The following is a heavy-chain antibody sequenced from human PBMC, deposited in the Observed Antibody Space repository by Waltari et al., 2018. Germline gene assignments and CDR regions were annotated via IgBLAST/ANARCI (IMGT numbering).Heavy chain of an antibody. CDR3: AKSARYDSSGYYFDY. V-gene: IGHV3-43*01. Sequence: EVQLVESGGVVVQPGGSLRLSCVASGFTFDDYTMHWVRQAPGKGLEWVSLISWDGGSTYYADSVKGRFTISRDNSKNSLYLQMNSLRAEDTALYYCAKSARYDSSGYYFDYWGQGTLVTVSS. CDR2: ISWDGGST. J-gene: IGHJ4*02. D-gene: IGHD3-22*01. CDR1: GFTFDDYT.